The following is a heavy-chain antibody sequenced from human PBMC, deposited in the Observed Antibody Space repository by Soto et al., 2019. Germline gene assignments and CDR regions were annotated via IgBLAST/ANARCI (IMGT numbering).Heavy chain of an antibody. CDR1: GFPFSSYG. D-gene: IGHD3-3*01. Sequence: GGSLRLSCAASGFPFSSYGMHWVRQAPGKGLEWVAVIWYDGSNKYYADSVKGRFTISRDNSKNTLYLQMNSLRAEDTAVYYCARDPAFLDSYYYYMDVWGKGTTVTVSS. J-gene: IGHJ6*03. V-gene: IGHV3-33*01. CDR3: ARDPAFLDSYYYYMDV. CDR2: IWYDGSNK.